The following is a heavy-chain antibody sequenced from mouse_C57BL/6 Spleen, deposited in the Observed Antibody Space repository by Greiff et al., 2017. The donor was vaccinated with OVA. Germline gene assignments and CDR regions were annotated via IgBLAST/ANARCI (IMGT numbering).Heavy chain of an antibody. D-gene: IGHD1-1*01. CDR3: ARGTTTVVAFDY. Sequence: EVKLQESGPGLVKPSQSLSLTCSVTGYSITSGYYWNWIRQFPGNKLEWMGYISYDGSNNYNPSLKNRISITRDTSKNQFFLKLNSVTTEDTATYYCARGTTTVVAFDYWGQGTTLTVSS. J-gene: IGHJ2*01. CDR2: ISYDGSN. V-gene: IGHV3-6*01. CDR1: GYSITSGYY.